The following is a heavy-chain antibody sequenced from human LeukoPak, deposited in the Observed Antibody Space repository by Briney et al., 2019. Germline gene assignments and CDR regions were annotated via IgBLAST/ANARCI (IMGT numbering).Heavy chain of an antibody. V-gene: IGHV1-69*13. CDR3: ARDGEPLTTVPMDV. D-gene: IGHD1-1*01. CDR1: GGTFSSYA. Sequence: SVKVSCKASGGTFSSYAISWVRQAPGQGLEWMGGIIPIFGTANYAQKFQGRVTIIADESTSTAYMELSSLRSEDTAVYYCARDGEPLTTVPMDVWGKGTTVTVSS. CDR2: IIPIFGTA. J-gene: IGHJ6*03.